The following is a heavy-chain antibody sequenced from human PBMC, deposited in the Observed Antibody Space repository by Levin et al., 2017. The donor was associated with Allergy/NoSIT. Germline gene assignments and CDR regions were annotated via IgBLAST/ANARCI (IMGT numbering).Heavy chain of an antibody. CDR1: GFTFSSYD. J-gene: IGHJ4*02. D-gene: IGHD5-12*01. V-gene: IGHV3-13*01. Sequence: GGSLRLSCAASGFTFSSYDMHWVRQVRGKGLEWLSVIGTAGDTFYLGSVKDRFTISRENAKNSVYLQMDNLRAGDTAVYYCTRRRGNSGLDFWGQGTLVTVSS. CDR3: TRRRGNSGLDF. CDR2: IGTAGDT.